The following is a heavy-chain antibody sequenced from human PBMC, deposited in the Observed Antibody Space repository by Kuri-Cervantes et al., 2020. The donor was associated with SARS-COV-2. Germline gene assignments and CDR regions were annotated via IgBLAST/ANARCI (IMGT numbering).Heavy chain of an antibody. Sequence: GGSLRLSCKGSGYSFTSYWIGWVRQMPGKGLEWMGIIYPGDSDTRYSPSFQGQVTISADKSISTAYLQWSSLKASDTAMYYCARGSSSPRHYYYGMDVWGQGTTVTVSS. D-gene: IGHD6-6*01. CDR3: ARGSSSPRHYYYGMDV. J-gene: IGHJ6*02. CDR1: GYSFTSYW. CDR2: IYPGDSDT. V-gene: IGHV5-51*01.